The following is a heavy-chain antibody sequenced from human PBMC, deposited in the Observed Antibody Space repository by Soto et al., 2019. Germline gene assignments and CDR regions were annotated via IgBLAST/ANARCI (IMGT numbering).Heavy chain of an antibody. CDR3: AKGYEISPPIASGWYSNYYYGMDV. CDR1: GFTFSRYG. CDR2: TSYYGSDE. Sequence: QVQLVESGGGVVQPGRSLRLSCAASGFTFSRYGMHWVRQAPGEGLEWVSLTSYYGSDEWYADSVKGRFTISRDNSKNTLYLQMNSLRAEDTAVYYCAKGYEISPPIASGWYSNYYYGMDVWGQGTTVTVSS. J-gene: IGHJ6*02. V-gene: IGHV3-30*18. D-gene: IGHD6-19*01.